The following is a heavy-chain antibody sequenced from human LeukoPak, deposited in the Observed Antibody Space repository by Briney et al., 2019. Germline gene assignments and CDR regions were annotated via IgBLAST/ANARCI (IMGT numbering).Heavy chain of an antibody. J-gene: IGHJ3*02. Sequence: ASVKVSYKASGYTFTSYGISWVRQAPGQGLEWMGWISVYNGNTNYAQKVQGRVTMTTDTSTSTAYMELRSLRSDDTAVYYCARARGLIDAFDIWGQGTMVTVSS. CDR2: ISVYNGNT. CDR3: ARARGLIDAFDI. D-gene: IGHD3-10*01. V-gene: IGHV1-18*01. CDR1: GYTFTSYG.